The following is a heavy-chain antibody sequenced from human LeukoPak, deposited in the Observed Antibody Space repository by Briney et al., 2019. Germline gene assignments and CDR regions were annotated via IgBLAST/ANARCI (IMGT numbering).Heavy chain of an antibody. CDR1: GYTFTSHA. Sequence: ASVKVSCKASGYTFTSHAMNWGRQAPGQGLEWMGWINTNTGNPTYAQGFTGRFVFSLDTPVSTAYLQISSLKAEDTAVYFCAKQGPGHCGSTSCYGVDYWGQGTLVTVSS. V-gene: IGHV7-4-1*02. J-gene: IGHJ4*02. D-gene: IGHD2-2*01. CDR3: AKQGPGHCGSTSCYGVDY. CDR2: INTNTGNP.